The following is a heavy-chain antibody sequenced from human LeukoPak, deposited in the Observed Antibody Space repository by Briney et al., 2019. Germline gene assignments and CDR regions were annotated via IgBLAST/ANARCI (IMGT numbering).Heavy chain of an antibody. J-gene: IGHJ6*03. D-gene: IGHD3-22*01. CDR2: IIPIFGTA. Sequence: SVKVSCKASGGTFSSYAINWVRQAPGQGLEWMGGIIPIFGTANYAQKFQGRVTITADESTSTAYMELSSLRSEDTAVYYCARDGYYDSSGYDYYYYMDVWGKGTTVTVSS. CDR3: ARDGYYDSSGYDYYYYMDV. V-gene: IGHV1-69*01. CDR1: GGTFSSYA.